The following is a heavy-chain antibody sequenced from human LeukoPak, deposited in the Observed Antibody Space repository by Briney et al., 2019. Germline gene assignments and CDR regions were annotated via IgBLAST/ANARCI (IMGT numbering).Heavy chain of an antibody. D-gene: IGHD3-3*01. CDR1: GYTLTSYD. J-gene: IGHJ4*02. CDR3: ARGPNYDFWSGYAIDY. Sequence: ASVKVSCKASGYTLTSYDINWVRQATGQGLEWMGWMNPNSGNTGYAQKFQGRVTMTRNTSISTAYMELSSLRSEDTAVYYCARGPNYDFWSGYAIDYWGQGTLVTVSS. V-gene: IGHV1-8*01. CDR2: MNPNSGNT.